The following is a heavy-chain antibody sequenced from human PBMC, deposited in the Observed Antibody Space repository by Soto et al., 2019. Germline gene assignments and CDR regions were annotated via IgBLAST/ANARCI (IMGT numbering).Heavy chain of an antibody. J-gene: IGHJ4*02. CDR2: IDPSDSYT. Sequence: GESLKISCKGSGYSFTSYWISWVRQMPGKGLEWMGRIDPSDSYTNYSPSFQGHVTISADKSISTAYLQWSSLKASDTAMYYCATNPTKWLLQAYWGQGTLVTVSS. CDR3: ATNPTKWLLQAY. CDR1: GYSFTSYW. D-gene: IGHD3-22*01. V-gene: IGHV5-10-1*01.